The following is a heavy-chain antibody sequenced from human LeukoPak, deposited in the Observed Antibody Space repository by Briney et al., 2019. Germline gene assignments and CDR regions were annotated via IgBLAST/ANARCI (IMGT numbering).Heavy chain of an antibody. CDR1: GGSFSNYG. CDR3: AKEERKDFYYFDY. D-gene: IGHD1-1*01. Sequence: ASVKVSCKASGGSFSNYGINWVRQAPGQGLEWMGRIIPILGIANYAQKLQGRVTITADKSTSTAYMELSSPRSEDTAVYYCAKEERKDFYYFDYWGQGTLVTVSS. V-gene: IGHV1-69*04. CDR2: IIPILGIA. J-gene: IGHJ4*02.